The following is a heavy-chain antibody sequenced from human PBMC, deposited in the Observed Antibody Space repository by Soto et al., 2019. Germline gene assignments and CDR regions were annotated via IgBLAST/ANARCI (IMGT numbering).Heavy chain of an antibody. D-gene: IGHD2-2*01. Sequence: LGESLKISCKGSGYSFTSYWIGWVRQMPGKGLEWMGIIYPGDSDTRYSPSFQGQVTISADKSISTAYLQWSSLKASDTAMYYCARVSRWVVPAARFSSGMDVWGKGTTVTVSS. V-gene: IGHV5-51*01. CDR2: IYPGDSDT. CDR1: GYSFTSYW. CDR3: ARVSRWVVPAARFSSGMDV. J-gene: IGHJ6*03.